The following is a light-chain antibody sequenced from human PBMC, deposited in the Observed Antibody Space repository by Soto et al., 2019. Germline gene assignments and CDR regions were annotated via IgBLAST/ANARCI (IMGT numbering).Light chain of an antibody. Sequence: QSVLTQPASVSGSPGQSITISCTGTSSDVGRYKYVSWYQQHPGKAPKLVIYDVSNRPSGVSNRFSGSKSGNTASLTISGLQAEDEADYYCGSYTSSNTLVFGGGTQLTVL. CDR2: DVS. J-gene: IGLJ2*01. CDR3: GSYTSSNTLV. V-gene: IGLV2-14*01. CDR1: SSDVGRYKY.